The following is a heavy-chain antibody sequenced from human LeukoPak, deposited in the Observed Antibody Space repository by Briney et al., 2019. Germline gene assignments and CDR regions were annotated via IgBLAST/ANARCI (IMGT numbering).Heavy chain of an antibody. CDR2: IYSGGST. Sequence: GGSLRLSCAASVFTVSSNYMSWVRQAPGKGLEWVSVIYSGGSTYYADSVKGRFTISRDNSKNTLYLQMNSLRAEDTAVYYCAREDYGDYGYYYGMDVWGQGTTVTVSS. V-gene: IGHV3-66*02. CDR1: VFTVSSNY. CDR3: AREDYGDYGYYYGMDV. D-gene: IGHD4-17*01. J-gene: IGHJ6*02.